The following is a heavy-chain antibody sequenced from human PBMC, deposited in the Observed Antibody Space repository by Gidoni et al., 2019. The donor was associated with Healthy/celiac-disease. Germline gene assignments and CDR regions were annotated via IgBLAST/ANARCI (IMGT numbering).Heavy chain of an antibody. CDR2: ISYDGSNK. D-gene: IGHD3-10*01. CDR1: GFTFSSYG. CDR3: AKEGGLWFGELLWVRGAFDI. Sequence: QVQLVESGGGVVQPGRSLRLSCAASGFTFSSYGMHWVRQAPGKGLEWVAVISYDGSNKYYADSVKGRFTISRDNSKNTLYLQMNSLRAEDTAVYYCAKEGGLWFGELLWVRGAFDIWGQGTMVTVSS. V-gene: IGHV3-30*18. J-gene: IGHJ3*02.